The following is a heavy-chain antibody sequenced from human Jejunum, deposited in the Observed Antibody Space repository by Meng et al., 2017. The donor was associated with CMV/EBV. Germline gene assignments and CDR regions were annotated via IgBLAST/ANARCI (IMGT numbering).Heavy chain of an antibody. J-gene: IGHJ4*02. D-gene: IGHD1-7*01. Sequence: QVPPQGSGPRQVKSSGTLSLPCSGSGSSNSSEIWCSWVRQPPGKGLEWIGEVYHRGDTNYNPSLKSRVDISVDKSKNQFYLSLFSVTAADTAVYYCGRDQGRELINHWGQGTLVTVSS. V-gene: IGHV4-4*02. CDR1: GSSNSSEIW. CDR2: VYHRGDT. CDR3: GRDQGRELINH.